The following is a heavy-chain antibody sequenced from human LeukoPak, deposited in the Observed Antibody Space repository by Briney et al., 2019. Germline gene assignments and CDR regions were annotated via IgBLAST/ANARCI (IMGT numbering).Heavy chain of an antibody. Sequence: ASVKVSCKASGYTFTGYYMHWVRQAPGQGLEWMGIINPSSGTTNYAQKFQGRVTMTRDTSTSTVYMDLSSLRSEDTAVYYCARGSGELQYYFDYWGQGTLVTVSS. CDR3: ARGSGELQYYFDY. CDR1: GYTFTGYY. CDR2: INPSSGTT. J-gene: IGHJ4*02. V-gene: IGHV1-46*01. D-gene: IGHD1-26*01.